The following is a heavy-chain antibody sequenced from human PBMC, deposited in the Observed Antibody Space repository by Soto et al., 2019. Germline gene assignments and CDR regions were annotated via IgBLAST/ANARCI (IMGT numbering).Heavy chain of an antibody. CDR1: GDTFNFYS. J-gene: IGHJ4*02. CDR2: VNPILSMS. D-gene: IGHD3-10*01. Sequence: QVQLVQSGAEVKSAGSSVKVSCKASGDTFNFYSINWVRQAPGLGLEWVGRVNPILSMSNYAQRSQGRVTMTADKSTGTANMELRSLRSEDKAIYYCASNYVSGCRAFVSWGQGDLVTVSS. CDR3: ASNYVSGCRAFVS. V-gene: IGHV1-69*02.